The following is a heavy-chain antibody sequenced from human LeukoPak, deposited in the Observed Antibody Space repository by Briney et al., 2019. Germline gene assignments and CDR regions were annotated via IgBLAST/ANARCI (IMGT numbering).Heavy chain of an antibody. D-gene: IGHD3-22*01. CDR1: GDSISSSSFY. CDR3: ARDPTNYYDSNEYYVSDY. J-gene: IGHJ4*02. Sequence: PSETLSLTCTVSGDSISSSSFYWGWIRRPPGKGLEWIGSIYYSGSTYYNPSLKSRVTISVDTSKNQFSLKLSSVTAADTAVYYCARDPTNYYDSNEYYVSDYWGQGTLVTVSS. V-gene: IGHV4-39*07. CDR2: IYYSGST.